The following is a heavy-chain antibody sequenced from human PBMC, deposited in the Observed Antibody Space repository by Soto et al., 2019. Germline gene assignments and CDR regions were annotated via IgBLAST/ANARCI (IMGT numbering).Heavy chain of an antibody. CDR1: GFTFSSYG. D-gene: IGHD3-10*01. CDR3: AKDRGTYYYGSGSYHDY. J-gene: IGHJ4*02. V-gene: IGHV3-30*18. Sequence: QVQLVESGGGVVQPGRSLRLSCAASGFTFSSYGMHWVRQAPGKGLEWVAVISYDGSNKYYAESVKGRFTISRDNSKNTLYLQMNSLRAEDTAVYYCAKDRGTYYYGSGSYHDYWGQGTLVTVSS. CDR2: ISYDGSNK.